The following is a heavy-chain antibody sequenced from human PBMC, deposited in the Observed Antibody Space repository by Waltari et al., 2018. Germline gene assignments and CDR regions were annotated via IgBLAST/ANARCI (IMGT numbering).Heavy chain of an antibody. CDR2: INNSGST. D-gene: IGHD2-2*01. CDR1: GGSFSGYY. Sequence: QVQLQQWGAGLLKPSETLSLTCAVYGGSFSGYYWSWIRQPPGKGLEWIGEINNSGSTTYNPSLKSRVTISVDTSKNQFSLKLSSVTAADTAVYYCARGRDIVVVPAAIWFDPWGQGTLVTVSS. J-gene: IGHJ5*02. V-gene: IGHV4-34*01. CDR3: ARGRDIVVVPAAIWFDP.